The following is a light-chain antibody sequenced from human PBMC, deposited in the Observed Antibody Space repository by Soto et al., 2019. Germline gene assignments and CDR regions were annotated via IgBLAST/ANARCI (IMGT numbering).Light chain of an antibody. V-gene: IGKV1D-12*01. CDR3: QQADTFPIT. J-gene: IGKJ5*01. CDR1: QGISRS. CDR2: AAS. Sequence: VRMTKSPKSVSASVGDRVTISCQASQGISRSLAWYQQKPGKAPKLLIYAASSLQSGVPSRFSGSGFGTDFTLTISSLQPEDSAIYYCQQADTFPITFGQGTRLEIK.